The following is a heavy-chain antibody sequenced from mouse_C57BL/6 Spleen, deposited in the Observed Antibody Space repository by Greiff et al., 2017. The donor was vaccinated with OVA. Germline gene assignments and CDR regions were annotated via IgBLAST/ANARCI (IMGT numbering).Heavy chain of an antibody. CDR2: IHPNSGST. D-gene: IGHD3-2*02. J-gene: IGHJ3*01. V-gene: IGHV1-64*01. CDR3: ASLDSSGPWFAY. Sequence: QVQLKQPGAELVKPGASVKLSCKASGYTFTSYWMHWVKQRPGQGLEWIGMIHPNSGSTNYNEKFKSKATLTVDKSSSTAYMQLSSLTSEDSAVYYGASLDSSGPWFAYWGQGTLVTVSA. CDR1: GYTFTSYW.